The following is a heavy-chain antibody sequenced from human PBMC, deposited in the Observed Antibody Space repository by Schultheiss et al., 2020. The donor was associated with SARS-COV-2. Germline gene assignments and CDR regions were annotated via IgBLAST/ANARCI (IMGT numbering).Heavy chain of an antibody. V-gene: IGHV4-39*07. CDR3: ARGGREWLRPYWYFDL. J-gene: IGHJ2*01. Sequence: SETLSLTCTVSGGSISSSSYYWGWIRQPPGKGLEWIGRIYTSGSTNYNPSLKSRVTISVDTSKNQFFLKLSSVTAADTAVYYCARGGREWLRPYWYFDLWGRGTLVTVSS. D-gene: IGHD5-12*01. CDR2: IYTSGST. CDR1: GGSISSSSYY.